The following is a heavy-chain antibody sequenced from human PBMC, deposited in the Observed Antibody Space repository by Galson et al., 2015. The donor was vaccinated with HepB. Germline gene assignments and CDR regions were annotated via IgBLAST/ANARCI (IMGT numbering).Heavy chain of an antibody. Sequence: SLRLSCAASGFTFGDYAMSWVRQAPGEGLEWVGFIRSKAYGGTTEYAASVKGRFTISRDDSKSIAYLQMNSLKTEDTAVYYCTTGYYRGFDYWGQGTLVTVSS. CDR2: IRSKAYGGTT. J-gene: IGHJ4*02. CDR1: GFTFGDYA. CDR3: TTGYYRGFDY. V-gene: IGHV3-49*04. D-gene: IGHD3-9*01.